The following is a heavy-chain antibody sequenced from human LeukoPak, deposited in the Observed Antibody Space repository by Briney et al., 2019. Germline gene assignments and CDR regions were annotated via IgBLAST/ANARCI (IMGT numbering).Heavy chain of an antibody. CDR1: GFTFSSFW. Sequence: GGSLRLSCAASGFTFSSFWMSWVRQAPGKGLEWVSYIRSSSNIIYYADSVKGRFTISRDNTKNSLYLQMNSLRAEDTAVYYCARRGDAYGGMTARYFQHWGQGTLATVSS. D-gene: IGHD4-23*01. J-gene: IGHJ1*01. CDR2: IRSSSNII. CDR3: ARRGDAYGGMTARYFQH. V-gene: IGHV3-48*04.